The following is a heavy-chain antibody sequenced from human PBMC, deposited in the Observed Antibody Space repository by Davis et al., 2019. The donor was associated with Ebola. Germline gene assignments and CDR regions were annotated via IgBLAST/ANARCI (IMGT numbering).Heavy chain of an antibody. CDR3: ARGVAAAGNWFDP. Sequence: SETLSPTCAVHGGSSSGYYWSWIRQPPGKGLEWIGEINHSGSTNYNPSLKSRVTISVDTSKNQFSLKLSSVTAADTAVYYCARGVAAAGNWFDPWGQGTLVTVSS. J-gene: IGHJ5*02. D-gene: IGHD6-13*01. CDR2: INHSGST. V-gene: IGHV4-34*01. CDR1: GGSSSGYY.